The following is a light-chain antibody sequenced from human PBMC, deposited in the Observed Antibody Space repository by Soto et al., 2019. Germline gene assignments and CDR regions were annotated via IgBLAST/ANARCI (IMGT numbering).Light chain of an antibody. CDR2: EVS. V-gene: IGLV2-14*01. Sequence: QSVLTQPASVSGSPGQSITISCTGTSSDVGGYNYVSWYQHHPGKVPKLMIYEVSNRPSGVSSRFSGSKSGNTASLTISGLQAEDEADYYCGSYEGSGTPFVFGTGTKVTVL. CDR3: GSYEGSGTPFV. CDR1: SSDVGGYNY. J-gene: IGLJ1*01.